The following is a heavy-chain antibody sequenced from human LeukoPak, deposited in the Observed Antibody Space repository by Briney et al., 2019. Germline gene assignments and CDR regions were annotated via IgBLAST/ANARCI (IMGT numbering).Heavy chain of an antibody. CDR2: IDISGDDT. Sequence: GSLRLSCAVSGLTFSSRAMTWVRQAPGQGLQWVSSIDISGDDTAYADAVKGRFTISRDNSRSTLYLQMNDLRVEDSAIYYCANEIRPNDYWGQGTLVTVSS. V-gene: IGHV3-23*01. J-gene: IGHJ4*02. CDR1: GLTFSSRA. CDR3: ANEIRPNDY.